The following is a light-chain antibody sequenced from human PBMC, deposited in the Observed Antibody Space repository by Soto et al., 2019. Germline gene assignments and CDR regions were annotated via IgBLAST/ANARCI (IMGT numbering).Light chain of an antibody. J-gene: IGKJ4*01. Sequence: DIQMTQSPSSLSASVGDRVTITCQASQDISNYLNWYQQKPGKAPKLLIYDASNLETGVPSRFSGSGSGTDFTFTISSLQPEDIATYDCQQLTFGGGTKVEIK. V-gene: IGKV1-33*01. CDR2: DAS. CDR3: QQLT. CDR1: QDISNY.